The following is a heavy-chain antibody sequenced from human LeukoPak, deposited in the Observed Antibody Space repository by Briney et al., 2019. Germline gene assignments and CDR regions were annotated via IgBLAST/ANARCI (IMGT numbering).Heavy chain of an antibody. J-gene: IGHJ3*02. CDR1: GFTFYDYI. Sequence: PGGSLRLSCTASGFTFYDYIMNWVRQAPGKGLEWVGFIRSKAYGGTTEYAACVKVRLIISRDDSKSIAYLQMDRLKRGEKGVDYCSRESTNAFDSWGQGTMVAVSS. CDR2: IRSKAYGGTT. V-gene: IGHV3-49*04. CDR3: SRESTNAFDS.